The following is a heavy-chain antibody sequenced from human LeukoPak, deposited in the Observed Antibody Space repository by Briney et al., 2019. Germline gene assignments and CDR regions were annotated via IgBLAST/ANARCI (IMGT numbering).Heavy chain of an antibody. CDR2: IYFSGST. CDR1: CVSVSSGDFF. Sequence: SETLSLPCTVFCVSVSSGDFFWGWSRQPPGGGVGWVGYIYFSGSTNYNPSLKSRVTISVDTSKYQFSLKLNSVTAADTAVYYCARGREDSYDSSGYYVFDYWGQGTLVTVSS. D-gene: IGHD3-22*01. CDR3: ARGREDSYDSSGYYVFDY. V-gene: IGHV4-61*08. J-gene: IGHJ4*02.